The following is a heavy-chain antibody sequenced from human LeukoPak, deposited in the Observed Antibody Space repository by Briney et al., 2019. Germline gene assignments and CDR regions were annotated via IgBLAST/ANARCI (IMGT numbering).Heavy chain of an antibody. CDR3: ARDRVALDGMDV. V-gene: IGHV3-23*01. J-gene: IGHJ6*02. CDR1: GFTFSSYA. Sequence: GGSLRLSCAASGFTFSSYAMSWVRQAPGKGLEWVSAISGSGGSTHYADSVKGRFTISRDNSKNILYLQMNGLRAEDTAVYYCARDRVALDGMDVWGQGTTVTVSS. D-gene: IGHD5-12*01. CDR2: ISGSGGST.